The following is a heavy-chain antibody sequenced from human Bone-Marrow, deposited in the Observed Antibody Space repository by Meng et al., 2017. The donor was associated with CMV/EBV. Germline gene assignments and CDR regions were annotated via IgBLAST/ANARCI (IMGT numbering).Heavy chain of an antibody. CDR2: IKSKTDGGTT. V-gene: IGHV3-15*01. J-gene: IGHJ6*02. Sequence: GESLKISCAASGFTFSNAWMSWVRQAPGKGLEWVGRIKSKTDGGTTDYAAPVKGRFTISRDDSKNTLYLQMNSLKTEDTAVYYCTTDISPSYDILTGSGGYYYYYGMDVWGQGTMVTVSS. CDR1: GFTFSNAW. CDR3: TTDISPSYDILTGSGGYYYYYGMDV. D-gene: IGHD3-9*01.